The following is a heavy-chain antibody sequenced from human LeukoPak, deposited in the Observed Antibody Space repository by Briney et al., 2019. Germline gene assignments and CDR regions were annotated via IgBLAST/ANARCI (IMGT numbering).Heavy chain of an antibody. J-gene: IGHJ5*02. Sequence: KPSETLSLTCTVSGGSISSSSYYWGWTRQPPGKGLEWIGSIYYSGSTYYNPSLKSRVTISADTSKNQFSLKLSSVTAADTAVYYCASILTTFDFWSGANWFDPWGQGTLVTVSS. D-gene: IGHD3-3*01. CDR3: ASILTTFDFWSGANWFDP. V-gene: IGHV4-39*01. CDR2: IYYSGST. CDR1: GGSISSSSYY.